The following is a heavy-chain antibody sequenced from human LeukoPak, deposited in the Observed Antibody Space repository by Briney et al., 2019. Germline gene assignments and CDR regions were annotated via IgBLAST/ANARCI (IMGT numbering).Heavy chain of an antibody. Sequence: PSETLSLTCTVSGGSIGSASYYWGWIRQPPGKGLEWIASRYYSGHTYYNPSLMSRVTMSVDTSKNQFSLRLSSVTAADTAIYYCAREEYYYDSSGYYPFGYWGQGTLVTVSS. CDR1: GGSIGSASYY. CDR3: AREEYYYDSSGYYPFGY. J-gene: IGHJ4*02. V-gene: IGHV4-39*02. D-gene: IGHD3-22*01. CDR2: RYYSGHT.